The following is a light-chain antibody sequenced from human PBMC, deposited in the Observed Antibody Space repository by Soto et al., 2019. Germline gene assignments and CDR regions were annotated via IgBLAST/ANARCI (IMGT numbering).Light chain of an antibody. Sequence: EIVLTQSPGTLSLSPGERATLSCRASQSVSPYLAWYQHKPGQAPRLLIYGASSMATGIPDRFSGSGSGTAVTLTISSLQHEDFAVYYCHQYGSSPPVTFGPGTKVDIK. CDR2: GAS. J-gene: IGKJ3*01. CDR1: QSVSPY. V-gene: IGKV3-20*01. CDR3: HQYGSSPPVT.